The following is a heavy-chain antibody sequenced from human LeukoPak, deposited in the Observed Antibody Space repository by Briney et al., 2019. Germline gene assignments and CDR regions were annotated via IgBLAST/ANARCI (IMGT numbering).Heavy chain of an antibody. Sequence: GGSLRLSCAASGFTFSSYAMSWVRQAPGKGLEWVSAISGSGGSTYYADSVKGRFTISRDNSKNTLYLQMNSLRAEDTAVYYFAKVSGYFVFAYWGEGTPVTVSA. D-gene: IGHD5-12*01. J-gene: IGHJ4*02. CDR3: AKVSGYFVFAY. CDR2: ISGSGGST. V-gene: IGHV3-23*01. CDR1: GFTFSSYA.